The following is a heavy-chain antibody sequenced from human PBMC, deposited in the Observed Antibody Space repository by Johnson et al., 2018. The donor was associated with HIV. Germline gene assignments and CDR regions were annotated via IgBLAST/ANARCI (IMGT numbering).Heavy chain of an antibody. CDR3: AREALPRGLQSSFGGAFDI. V-gene: IGHV3-66*01. J-gene: IGHJ3*02. CDR1: GFTFSSNY. D-gene: IGHD3-16*01. CDR2: IYSGGST. Sequence: VQLVESGGGVVQPGRSLRLSCAASGFTFSSNYMSWVRQAPGKGLEWVSVIYSGGSTYYADSVTGRFTISRDTSENTVHLQMNDLRAEDTAVYYCAREALPRGLQSSFGGAFDIWGQGTMVTVSS.